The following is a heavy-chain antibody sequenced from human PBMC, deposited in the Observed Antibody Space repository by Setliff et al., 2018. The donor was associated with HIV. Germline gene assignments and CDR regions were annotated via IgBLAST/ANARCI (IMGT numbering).Heavy chain of an antibody. CDR2: IIPILGTA. J-gene: IGHJ4*02. CDR1: GGTFSSYA. Sequence: SVKVSCKASGGTFSSYAISWVRQAPGQGLEWMGGIIPILGTANYAQKFQGRVTITADESTSTAYMELSSLRSEDTAVYSCARVATVSHPGDYFDYWGQGTLVTVSS. V-gene: IGHV1-69*13. D-gene: IGHD4-4*01. CDR3: ARVATVSHPGDYFDY.